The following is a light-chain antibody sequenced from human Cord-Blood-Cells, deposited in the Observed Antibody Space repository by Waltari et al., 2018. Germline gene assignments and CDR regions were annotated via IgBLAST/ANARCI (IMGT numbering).Light chain of an antibody. CDR1: SSDVGSYNL. J-gene: IGLJ2*01. V-gene: IGLV2-23*03. CDR2: EGS. CDR3: CSYAGSSTFHVV. Sequence: QSALTQPASVSGSPGQSITISCTGTSSDVGSYNLVSWYQQHQGKAPNLMIYEGSKRPSGVSNRFSGSKSGNTASLTISGLQAEDEADYYCCSYAGSSTFHVVFGGGTKLTVL.